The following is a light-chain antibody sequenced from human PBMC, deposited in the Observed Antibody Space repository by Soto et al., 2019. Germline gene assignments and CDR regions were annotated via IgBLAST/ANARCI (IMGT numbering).Light chain of an antibody. CDR1: QSISSW. CDR3: QQYDSSPFT. CDR2: KAS. Sequence: DIQMTQSPSTLSASVGDRVTITCRASQSISSWLAWYQQKPGKAPKLLIYKASSLESGVPSRFSGSGSGTEFTLTISSLQPDDFATYYCQQYDSSPFTFGPGTIVDIK. V-gene: IGKV1-5*03. J-gene: IGKJ3*01.